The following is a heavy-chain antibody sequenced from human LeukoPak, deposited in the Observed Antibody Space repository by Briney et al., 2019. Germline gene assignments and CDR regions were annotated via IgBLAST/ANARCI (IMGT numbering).Heavy chain of an antibody. CDR2: MSGTGSAI. CDR3: VRKFCSGGGCYFDY. CDR1: GFTFSSNE. D-gene: IGHD2-15*01. J-gene: IGHJ4*02. Sequence: GGSLRLSCAASGFTFSSNEMNWVRQAPGKGLEWVSYMSGTGSAIFYADSVRGRFTISRDNAKNSLSLQMNGLRAEDTAIYYCVRKFCSGGGCYFDYWGQGTLVTVSS. V-gene: IGHV3-48*03.